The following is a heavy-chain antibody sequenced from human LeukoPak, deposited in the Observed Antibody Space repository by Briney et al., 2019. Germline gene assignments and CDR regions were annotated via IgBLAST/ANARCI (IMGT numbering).Heavy chain of an antibody. D-gene: IGHD3-10*01. J-gene: IGHJ4*02. CDR1: GYTFTGYY. CDR2: INPNRGGT. CDR3: ARDRHYYGSGSYYNVVDY. Sequence: ASVKVSCKASGYTFTGYYMHWVRQAPGQGLDWMGRINPNRGGTNYAQKFQGRVTMTRDTSISTAYMELSRLRSDDTAAYYCARDRHYYGSGSYYNVVDYWGQGTLVTVSS. V-gene: IGHV1-2*06.